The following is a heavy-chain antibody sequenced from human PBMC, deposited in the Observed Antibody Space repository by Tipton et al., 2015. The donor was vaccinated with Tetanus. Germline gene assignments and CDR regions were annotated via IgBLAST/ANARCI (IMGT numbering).Heavy chain of an antibody. CDR1: GFTFSSYW. J-gene: IGHJ4*02. Sequence: SLRLSCAASGFTFSSYWMSWVRQAPGKGLEWVANIKEDGSEKYYVDSVKGRITISRDNAKNSVYLQMNSLRVEDTAVYYCARGTVRGYWGQGTLVTVSS. D-gene: IGHD4-11*01. CDR2: IKEDGSEK. CDR3: ARGTVRGY. V-gene: IGHV3-7*01.